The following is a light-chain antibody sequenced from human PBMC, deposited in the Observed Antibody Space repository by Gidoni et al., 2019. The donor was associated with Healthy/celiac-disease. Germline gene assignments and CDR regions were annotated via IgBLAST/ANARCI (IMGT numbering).Light chain of an antibody. CDR1: QGISSY. Sequence: DIQLTQSPSFLSASVGDRVTITCRASQGISSYLAWYQQKPGNAPKLLIYAASTLQSGVPSRFSGSGSGTEFTLTISSLQPEDFATYYCQQLNSYPRYTFGQGTKLEIK. CDR2: AAS. J-gene: IGKJ2*01. CDR3: QQLNSYPRYT. V-gene: IGKV1-9*01.